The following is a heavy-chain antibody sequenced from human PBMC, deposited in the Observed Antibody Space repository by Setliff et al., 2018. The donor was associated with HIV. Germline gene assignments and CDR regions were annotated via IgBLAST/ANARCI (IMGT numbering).Heavy chain of an antibody. V-gene: IGHV3-49*02. D-gene: IGHD4-17*01. Sequence: SWVRQPPGKGLEWVGFIRSKAYGGTTEYAASVKGRFTISRDASKGIAYLQMNSLKTEDTAVYYCSRVSTVTKGFDCWGQGNLVTVSS. CDR2: IRSKAYGGTT. J-gene: IGHJ4*02. CDR3: SRVSTVTKGFDC.